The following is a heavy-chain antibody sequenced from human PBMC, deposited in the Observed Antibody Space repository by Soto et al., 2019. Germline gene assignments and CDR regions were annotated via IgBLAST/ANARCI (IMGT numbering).Heavy chain of an antibody. CDR2: ISYDGSNK. J-gene: IGHJ4*02. V-gene: IGHV3-30-3*01. CDR1: GFTFSSYA. D-gene: IGHD5-18*01. Sequence: VQLVESGGGVVQPGRSLRLSCAASGFTFSSYAMHWVRQAPGKGLEWVAVISYDGSNKYYADSVKGRFTISRDNSKNTLYLQMNSLRAEDTAVYYCARFPTAYGYDAMDSWGQGTLVTVSS. CDR3: ARFPTAYGYDAMDS.